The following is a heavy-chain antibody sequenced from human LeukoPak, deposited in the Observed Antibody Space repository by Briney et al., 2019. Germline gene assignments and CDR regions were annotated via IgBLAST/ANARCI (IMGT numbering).Heavy chain of an antibody. CDR2: IKSKTGGGTT. V-gene: IGHV3-15*01. CDR3: TTKPWELLDY. CDR1: GFTFSNAW. J-gene: IGHJ4*02. D-gene: IGHD1-26*01. Sequence: GGSLRLSCAASGFTFSNAWMSWVRQAPGKGLEWVGRIKSKTGGGTTDYAAPVKGRFTISRDDSKNTLYLQMNSLKTEDTAVYYCTTKPWELLDYWGQGTLVTVSS.